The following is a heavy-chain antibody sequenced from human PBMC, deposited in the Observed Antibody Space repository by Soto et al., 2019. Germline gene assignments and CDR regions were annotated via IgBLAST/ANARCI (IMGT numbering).Heavy chain of an antibody. V-gene: IGHV1-69*13. J-gene: IGHJ6*02. CDR2: IIPIFGTA. Sequence: ASVKVSCKASGGTFSSYAISWVRQAPGQGLEWMGGIIPIFGTANYAQKFQGRVTITADESTSTAYMELSSLRSEDTAVYYCARDSTKFYGSGSRGLYYYYYGMDVWGQGTTVTVSS. D-gene: IGHD3-10*01. CDR3: ARDSTKFYGSGSRGLYYYYYGMDV. CDR1: GGTFSSYA.